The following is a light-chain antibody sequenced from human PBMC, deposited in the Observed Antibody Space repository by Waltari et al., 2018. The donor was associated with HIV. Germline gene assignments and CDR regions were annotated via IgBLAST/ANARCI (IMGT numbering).Light chain of an antibody. V-gene: IGLV2-8*01. CDR2: EVN. CDR3: RSFAGSNTVV. Sequence: QSALTQPPSASGSLGQSVTISCSGTSDDIGGYNYVFWYQQYPAKAPKLLIYEVNKRPSEVPERFSGPKSLNTASLTVSGLQAEDEAHYCGRSFAGSNTVVFGGGTKLTVL. CDR1: SDDIGGYNY. J-gene: IGLJ2*01.